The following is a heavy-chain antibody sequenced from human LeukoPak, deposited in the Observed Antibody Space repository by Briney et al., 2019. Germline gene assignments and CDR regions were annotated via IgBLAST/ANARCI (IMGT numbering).Heavy chain of an antibody. CDR3: AKDRDSSWYSGCFDY. J-gene: IGHJ4*02. V-gene: IGHV3-30*18. D-gene: IGHD6-13*01. CDR1: GFTFTSYG. Sequence: GGSLRLSCAASGFTFTSYGMHWVRQAPGKGLEWVAAISYDGTYKYYAGSVKGRFTISRDDSKNTLYLQTNSLRAEDTAVYYCAKDRDSSWYSGCFDYWGQGTLVTVSS. CDR2: ISYDGTYK.